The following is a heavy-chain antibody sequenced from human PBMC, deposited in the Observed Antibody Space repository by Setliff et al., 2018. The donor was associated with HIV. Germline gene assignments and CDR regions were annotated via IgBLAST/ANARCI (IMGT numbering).Heavy chain of an antibody. CDR2: IYWDDDK. Sequence: SGPTLVNPTQTLTLTCTFSEFSLSTSGVGVGWIRQPPGKALEWLALIYWDDDKRYSPSLKNRLTITKDTSNNQVILTMTNMDPVDTATYYCAHNHLAVAGSHYFDYWGQGTLVTVSS. CDR3: AHNHLAVAGSHYFDY. V-gene: IGHV2-5*02. J-gene: IGHJ4*02. D-gene: IGHD6-19*01. CDR1: EFSLSTSGVG.